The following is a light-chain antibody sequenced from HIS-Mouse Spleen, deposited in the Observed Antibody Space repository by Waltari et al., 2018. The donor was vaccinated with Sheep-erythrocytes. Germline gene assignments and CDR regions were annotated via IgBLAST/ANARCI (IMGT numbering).Light chain of an antibody. J-gene: IGLJ2*01. V-gene: IGLV1-44*01. CDR3: AAWDDSLNGVV. CDR2: RNN. CDR1: SPNLGSNT. Sequence: QSVLTQPPSASGTPGQRVTIPCSGSSPNLGSNTVTWYQQLPGTAPKLLIYRNNQRPSGVPDRFSGSKSGTSASLAISGLQSEDEADYYCAAWDDSLNGVVFGGGTKLTVL.